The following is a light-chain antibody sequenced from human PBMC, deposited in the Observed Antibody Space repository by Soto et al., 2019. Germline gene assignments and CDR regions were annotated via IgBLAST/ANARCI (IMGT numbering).Light chain of an antibody. Sequence: SVLTQPPSASGSPGQSVTISCAGTINDVGGYNYVSWYQQHPGKVPQLMIYQVTKRPSGVPDRFSASKSDTTASLTISGLQAEDEGDYYCMSYAGGNRFVFGTGTKLTVL. CDR3: MSYAGGNRFV. J-gene: IGLJ1*01. V-gene: IGLV2-8*01. CDR1: INDVGGYNY. CDR2: QVT.